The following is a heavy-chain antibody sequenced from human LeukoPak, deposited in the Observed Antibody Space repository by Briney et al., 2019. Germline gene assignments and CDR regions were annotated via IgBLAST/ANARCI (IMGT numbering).Heavy chain of an antibody. J-gene: IGHJ4*02. CDR3: AKHSGYDLKYFDS. Sequence: GGSLRLSCAASGFTFSSYWMHWVRQAPGKGLVWVSRINSDGSNILYADSVKGRFTISRDNAKNTLYLQMNSLRADDTAVYYCAKHSGYDLKYFDSWGQGTLVTVSS. CDR1: GFTFSSYW. D-gene: IGHD5-12*01. CDR2: INSDGSNI. V-gene: IGHV3-74*01.